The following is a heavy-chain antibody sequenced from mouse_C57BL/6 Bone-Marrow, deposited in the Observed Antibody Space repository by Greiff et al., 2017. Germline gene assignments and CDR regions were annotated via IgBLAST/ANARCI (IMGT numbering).Heavy chain of an antibody. D-gene: IGHD2-12*01. V-gene: IGHV1-7*01. CDR1: GYTFTSYW. Sequence: QVQLKQSGAELAKPGASVKLSCTASGYTFTSYWMHWVKQRPGQGLEWIGYINPSSGYTKYTPKFKDKATLTADKSSSTAYMQLSSLTSEDPAVHYCLCYDGDDAMDYWGQGTSVTVSS. CDR2: INPSSGYT. CDR3: LCYDGDDAMDY. J-gene: IGHJ4*01.